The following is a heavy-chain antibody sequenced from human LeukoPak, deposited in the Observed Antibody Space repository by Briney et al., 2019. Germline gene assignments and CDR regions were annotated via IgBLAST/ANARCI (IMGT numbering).Heavy chain of an antibody. CDR2: ISSTTSSTI. Sequence: GGSLRLSCAASGFTFSSYGMHWVRQPPGKGLEWVSYISSTTSSTIHYADSVKGRFTTSRDNDKNSLYLQSNSLRAEDTAVYYCARGFRGYSGYDSDFDYWGRGTLVTVSS. D-gene: IGHD5-12*01. CDR1: GFTFSSYG. V-gene: IGHV3-48*01. CDR3: ARGFRGYSGYDSDFDY. J-gene: IGHJ4*02.